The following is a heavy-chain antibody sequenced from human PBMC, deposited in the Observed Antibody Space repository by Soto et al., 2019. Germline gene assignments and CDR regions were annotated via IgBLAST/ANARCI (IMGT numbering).Heavy chain of an antibody. CDR3: ARGGDVMATTTYDY. J-gene: IGHJ4*02. V-gene: IGHV4-59*01. D-gene: IGHD2-21*01. CDR2: IYYSGST. CDR1: GGSISSYY. Sequence: SETLSLTCTVSGGSISSYYWSWIRQPPGKGLEWIGYIYYSGSTNYNPSLKSRVTISVDTSKNQFSLKLSSVTAADTAVYYCARGGDVMATTTYDYWGQGTLVIVSS.